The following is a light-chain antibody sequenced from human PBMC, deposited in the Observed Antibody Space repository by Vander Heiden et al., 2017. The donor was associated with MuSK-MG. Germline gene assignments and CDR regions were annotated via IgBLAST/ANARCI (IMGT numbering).Light chain of an antibody. CDR2: QDR. J-gene: IGLJ2*01. CDR1: KLGDKY. Sequence: SYEVTQQPSVSVSPGQTASITCSGDKLGDKYVSWYQQKPGQSLVLVIYQDRKRPSGIAERFSGSNSGNTATLTISGTQARDEDEYYCQAWDRTTVVFGGGTKVTVL. V-gene: IGLV3-1*01. CDR3: QAWDRTTVV.